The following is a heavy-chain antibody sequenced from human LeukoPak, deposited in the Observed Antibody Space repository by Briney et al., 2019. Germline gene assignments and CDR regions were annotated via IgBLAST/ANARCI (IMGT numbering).Heavy chain of an antibody. Sequence: SETLSLTCTVSGGSISSGSYYWSWIRQPAGKGLEWIGRIYTSGSTTYNPSLKSRVTIAVDTSKNQFSLKLSSVTAADTAVYYCAREQNFDWPWFDPWGQGTLVTVSS. J-gene: IGHJ5*02. CDR1: GGSISSGSYY. D-gene: IGHD3-9*01. CDR2: IYTSGST. V-gene: IGHV4-61*02. CDR3: AREQNFDWPWFDP.